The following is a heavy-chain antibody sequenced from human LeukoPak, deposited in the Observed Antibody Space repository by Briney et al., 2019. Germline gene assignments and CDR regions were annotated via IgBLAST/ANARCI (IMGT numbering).Heavy chain of an antibody. D-gene: IGHD3-10*01. CDR3: ARGGRRAYYYGSGSYSPYYYYYYMDV. V-gene: IGHV4-39*07. CDR2: IYYSGST. CDR1: GGSISSSSYY. J-gene: IGHJ6*03. Sequence: PSETLSLTCTVSGGSISSSSYYWGWIRQPPGKGLEWIGSIYYSGSTYYNPSLKSRVTISVDTSKNQFSLKLSSVTAADTAVYYCARGGRRAYYYGSGSYSPYYYYYYMDVWGKGTTVTISS.